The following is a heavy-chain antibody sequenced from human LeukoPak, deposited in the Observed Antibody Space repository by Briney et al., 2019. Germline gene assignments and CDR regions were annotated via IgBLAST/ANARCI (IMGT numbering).Heavy chain of an antibody. D-gene: IGHD1-26*01. V-gene: IGHV4-38-2*02. CDR3: ARGVGAYYMDV. Sequence: SETLSLTCTVSGYSISSGYYWGWIRQPPGKGLEWIGSIYHSGRTFYNPSLKSRVTTSVDTSKNQFSLKLTSVTAADTAVYYCARGVGAYYMDVWGKGTTVTISS. J-gene: IGHJ6*03. CDR2: IYHSGRT. CDR1: GYSISSGYY.